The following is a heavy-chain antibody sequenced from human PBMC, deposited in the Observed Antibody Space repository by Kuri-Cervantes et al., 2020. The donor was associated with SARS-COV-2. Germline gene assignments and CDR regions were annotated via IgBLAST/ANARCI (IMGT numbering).Heavy chain of an antibody. CDR3: AKDCDV. J-gene: IGHJ6*04. CDR2: ISGSGDNT. Sequence: GESLKISCAVSGFTFSSFSMNWVRQAPGKGLEWVSGISGSGDNTYYADSVKGRFTVSRDNSKKTLYLQMNSLRVEDTALYYCAKDCDVWGKGTTVTVSS. CDR1: GFTFSSFS. V-gene: IGHV3-23*01.